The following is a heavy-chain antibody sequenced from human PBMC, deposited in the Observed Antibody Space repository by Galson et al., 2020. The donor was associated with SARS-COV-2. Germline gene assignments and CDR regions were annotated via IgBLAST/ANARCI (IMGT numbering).Heavy chain of an antibody. Sequence: ETSETLSLTCTVSGGSISSSSYYWGWIRQPPGKGLEWIGSIYYSGSTYYNPSLKSRVTISVDTSKNQFSLKLSSVTAADTAVYYCARHNHIGVDAFDIWGQGTMVTVSS. CDR1: GGSISSSSYY. D-gene: IGHD3-3*01. CDR3: ARHNHIGVDAFDI. V-gene: IGHV4-39*01. CDR2: IYYSGST. J-gene: IGHJ3*02.